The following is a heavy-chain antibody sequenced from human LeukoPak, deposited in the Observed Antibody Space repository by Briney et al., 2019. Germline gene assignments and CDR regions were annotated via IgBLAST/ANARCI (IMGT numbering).Heavy chain of an antibody. Sequence: PGGSLRLSCAASGFTFSSYGMHWVRQAPGKGLEWVAFIRYDGSNKYYADSVKGRFTISRDNSKNTLYLQINSLRAEDTAVYYCAKAMYPVYYDILTGLPTIDYYGMDVWGQGTTVTVSS. CDR1: GFTFSSYG. J-gene: IGHJ6*02. D-gene: IGHD3-9*01. V-gene: IGHV3-30*02. CDR3: AKAMYPVYYDILTGLPTIDYYGMDV. CDR2: IRYDGSNK.